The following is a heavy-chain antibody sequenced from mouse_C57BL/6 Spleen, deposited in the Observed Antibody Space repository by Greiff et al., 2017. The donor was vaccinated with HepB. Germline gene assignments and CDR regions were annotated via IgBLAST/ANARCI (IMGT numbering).Heavy chain of an antibody. CDR1: GYSITSGYY. D-gene: IGHD1-1*01. Sequence: DVQLQESGPGLVKPSQSLSLTCSVTGYSITSGYYWNWIRQFPGNKLEWMGYISYDGSNNYNPSLKNRISITRDTSKNQFFLKLNSVTTEDTATYYCARGYYGSRGGYAMDYWGQGTSVTVSS. V-gene: IGHV3-6*01. J-gene: IGHJ4*01. CDR2: ISYDGSN. CDR3: ARGYYGSRGGYAMDY.